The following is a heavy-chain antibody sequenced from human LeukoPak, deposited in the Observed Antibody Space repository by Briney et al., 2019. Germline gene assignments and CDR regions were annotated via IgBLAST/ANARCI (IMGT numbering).Heavy chain of an antibody. CDR3: ARGTTVTTLDS. J-gene: IGHJ5*01. CDR1: GFTVSSNY. V-gene: IGHV4-39*01. Sequence: GSLRLSCAASGFTVSSNYMSWIRQPPGKGLEWIGSIYYSGSTYYNPSLKSRVTISVDTSKNQFSLKLSSVTAADTAVYYCARGTTVTTLDSWGQGTLVTVSS. CDR2: IYYSGST. D-gene: IGHD4-17*01.